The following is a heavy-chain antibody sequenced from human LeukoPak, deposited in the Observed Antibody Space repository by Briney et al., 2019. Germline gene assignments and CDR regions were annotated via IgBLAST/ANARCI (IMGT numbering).Heavy chain of an antibody. J-gene: IGHJ4*02. CDR1: GFTFTDYY. Sequence: VASMKVSCKPSGFTFTDYYIHWVRQAPGQGLEWMGYIGPHSSATSSPQEFQGRVTMTRDTSMSTAYMELTRLTSDDTAVYYCAREGNGLLSKDFDYWGQGTLVTVSS. D-gene: IGHD2/OR15-2a*01. CDR3: AREGNGLLSKDFDY. V-gene: IGHV1-2*02. CDR2: IGPHSSAT.